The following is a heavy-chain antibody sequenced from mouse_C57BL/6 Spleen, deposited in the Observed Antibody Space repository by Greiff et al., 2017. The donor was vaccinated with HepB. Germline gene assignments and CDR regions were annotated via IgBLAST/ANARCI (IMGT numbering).Heavy chain of an antibody. V-gene: IGHV2-5*01. CDR1: GFSLTSYG. J-gene: IGHJ4*01. CDR2: IWRGGST. Sequence: VQLQQSGPGLVQPSQSLSITCTVSGFSLTSYGVHWVRQSPGKGLEWLGVIWRGGSTDYNAAFMSRLSITKDNSKSQVFFKMNSLQADDTAIYYCAKGYYYGSSYDYAMDYWGQGTSVTVSS. D-gene: IGHD1-1*01. CDR3: AKGYYYGSSYDYAMDY.